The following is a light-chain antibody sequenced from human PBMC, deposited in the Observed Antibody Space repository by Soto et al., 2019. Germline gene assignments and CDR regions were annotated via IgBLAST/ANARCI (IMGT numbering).Light chain of an antibody. CDR1: QSVGNY. Sequence: EIVMTQSPATLSVSLGDRATLSCRASQSVGNYLAWYQQKPGQAPRLLIYGASTRATGIPARFSGSGSETDFTLTISSLQSEDLAVYYCQQYDSWPPSYTFGQGTKLEIK. CDR3: QQYDSWPPSYT. CDR2: GAS. J-gene: IGKJ2*01. V-gene: IGKV3-15*01.